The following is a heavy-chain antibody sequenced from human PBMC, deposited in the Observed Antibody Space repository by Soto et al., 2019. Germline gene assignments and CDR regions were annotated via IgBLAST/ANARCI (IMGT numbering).Heavy chain of an antibody. CDR3: AREHYGDYFDS. J-gene: IGHJ4*02. CDR1: GCFISSCY. Sequence: SATLSVTCTVVGCFISSCYWSWIRQPPGKGLEWIGYIYYSGSTNYNPSLKSRVTISVDTSKNQFSLKLSSVTAADTAVYYCAREHYGDYFDSRGQGTLVTVS. V-gene: IGHV4-59*01. CDR2: IYYSGST. D-gene: IGHD4-17*01.